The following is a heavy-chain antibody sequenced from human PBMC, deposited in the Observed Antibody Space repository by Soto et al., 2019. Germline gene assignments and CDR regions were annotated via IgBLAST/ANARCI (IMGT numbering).Heavy chain of an antibody. CDR1: GYTFINYW. CDR2: IYPGDSDT. D-gene: IGHD4-4*01. J-gene: IGHJ3*02. V-gene: IGHV5-51*01. CDR3: ARQGPSQYFDI. Sequence: ESLKISCKGSGYTFINYWVGWVRQMPGKGPEWMGIIYPGDSDTRYSPSFQGQVTFSADKTLTTAYLQWSSLKASDTAMYYCARQGPSQYFDIWGQGTMVSVSS.